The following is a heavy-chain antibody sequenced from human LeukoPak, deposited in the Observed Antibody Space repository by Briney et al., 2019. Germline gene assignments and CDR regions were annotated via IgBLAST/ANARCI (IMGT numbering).Heavy chain of an antibody. CDR2: INHSGST. V-gene: IGHV4-34*01. J-gene: IGHJ4*02. CDR3: ARAVVRAAAGTFADY. Sequence: SETLSLTCAVYGGSFSGYHWSWIRQPPGKGLEWIGEINHSGSTNYNPSLKSRVTISVDTSKNQFSLKLSSVTAADTAVYYCARAVVRAAAGTFADYWGQGTLVTVPS. D-gene: IGHD6-13*01. CDR1: GGSFSGYH.